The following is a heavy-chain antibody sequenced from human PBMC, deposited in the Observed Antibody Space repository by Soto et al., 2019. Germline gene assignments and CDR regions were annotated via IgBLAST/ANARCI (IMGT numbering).Heavy chain of an antibody. V-gene: IGHV2-5*02. CDR3: AHRLGEDWFDP. Sequence: QITLKESGPTLVKSTQTLTLTCTFSGFSLTTSGVGVGWIRQPPGKALEWLALIYWDDDKRYSPSLKSRLTITKDTSKNQVVLMMTNMDPVDPATSHCAHRLGEDWFDPWGQGTLVTVSS. CDR1: GFSLTTSGVG. CDR2: IYWDDDK. D-gene: IGHD3-16*01. J-gene: IGHJ5*02.